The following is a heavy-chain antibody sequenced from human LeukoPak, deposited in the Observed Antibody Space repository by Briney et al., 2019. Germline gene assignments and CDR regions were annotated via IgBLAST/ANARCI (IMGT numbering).Heavy chain of an antibody. CDR3: AREPLNIPGIAAAGTRGYFDY. CDR1: GGTFSSYA. D-gene: IGHD6-13*01. Sequence: GSSVKVSCKASGGTFSSYAISWVRQAPGQGLEWMGGIIPIFGIANYAQKFQGRVTITADKSTSTAYMELSSLRSEDTAVYYCAREPLNIPGIAAAGTRGYFDYWGQGTLVTVSS. J-gene: IGHJ4*02. V-gene: IGHV1-69*17. CDR2: IIPIFGIA.